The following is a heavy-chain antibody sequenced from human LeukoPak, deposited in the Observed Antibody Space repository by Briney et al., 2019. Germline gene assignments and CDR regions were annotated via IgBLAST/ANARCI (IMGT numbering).Heavy chain of an antibody. CDR2: ISAYNGNT. V-gene: IGHV1-18*01. CDR1: GYTFTSYG. D-gene: IGHD3-3*01. J-gene: IGHJ4*02. Sequence: ASVTVSCKASGYTFTSYGISWVRQAPGQGLEWMGWISAYNGNTNYAQKLQGRVTMTTDTSTSTAYMELRSLRSDDTAVYYCARRYYDFWSGQTDYWGQGTLVTVSS. CDR3: ARRYYDFWSGQTDY.